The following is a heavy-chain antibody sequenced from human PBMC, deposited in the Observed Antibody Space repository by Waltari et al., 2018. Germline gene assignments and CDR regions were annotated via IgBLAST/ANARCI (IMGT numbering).Heavy chain of an antibody. D-gene: IGHD3-22*01. Sequence: EVQLVESRGGLVQPGGSLRLSCAASGFTFSNYWMHWVRQAPGKGLVWVSRIDSDGTSTSYADSVKGRFTISRDNAKNTLFLQMNSLRGEDTAVYYCARDQGGARGFMDSWGQGTLVTVSS. CDR1: GFTFSNYW. J-gene: IGHJ4*02. CDR3: ARDQGGARGFMDS. CDR2: IDSDGTST. V-gene: IGHV3-74*01.